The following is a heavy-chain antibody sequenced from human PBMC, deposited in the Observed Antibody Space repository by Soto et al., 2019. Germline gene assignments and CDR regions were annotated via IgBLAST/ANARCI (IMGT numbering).Heavy chain of an antibody. V-gene: IGHV3-23*01. CDR2: ISAGGYNT. CDR1: GFTFSTYA. J-gene: IGHJ6*02. Sequence: ESGGGLVQPGGSLRLSCADSGFTFSTYAINWVRQAPGKGLEWVSAISAGGYNTDYADSVKGRFTISRDNSKNTLYLQMNSLSAEDTAVYYCAKDHTVYSGYDYYYGMDVWGQGTTVTVSS. CDR3: AKDHTVYSGYDYYYGMDV. D-gene: IGHD1-26*01.